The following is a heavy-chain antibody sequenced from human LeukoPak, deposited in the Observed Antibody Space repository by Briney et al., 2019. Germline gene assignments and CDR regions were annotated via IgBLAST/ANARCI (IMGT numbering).Heavy chain of an antibody. CDR2: IYYSGST. CDR3: ARIPGYCSSTSCPDAFDI. D-gene: IGHD2-2*01. J-gene: IGHJ3*02. CDR1: GDSIISYY. Sequence: SETLSLTCTVSGDSIISYYWSWVRQPPGKGLEWIGYIYYSGSTNYNPSLKSRVTISVDKSKNHFSLKLSSVTAADTAVYYCARIPGYCSSTSCPDAFDIWSQGIMVTVSS. V-gene: IGHV4-59*01.